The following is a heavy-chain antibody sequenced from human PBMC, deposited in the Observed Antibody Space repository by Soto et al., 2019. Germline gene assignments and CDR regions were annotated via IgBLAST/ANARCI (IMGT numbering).Heavy chain of an antibody. V-gene: IGHV4-39*01. J-gene: IGHJ4*02. D-gene: IGHD3-10*01. CDR3: ARLMVRGVNDY. CDR1: GGSISSSSYY. Sequence: QLQLQESGPGLVKPSETLSLTCTVSGGSISSSSYYWGWIRQPPGKGLEWIGSIYYSGSTYYNPALTSXXTXSXXTSKNQFSLKLSSVTAADTAVYYCARLMVRGVNDYWGQGTLVTVSS. CDR2: IYYSGST.